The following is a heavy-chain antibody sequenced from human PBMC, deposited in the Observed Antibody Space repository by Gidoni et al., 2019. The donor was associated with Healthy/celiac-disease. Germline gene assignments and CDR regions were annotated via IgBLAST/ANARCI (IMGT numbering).Heavy chain of an antibody. Sequence: EVQLVESVGGLVQPGRSLRLSCAASGFTFDDYAMHWVRQAPGKGLEWVSGISWNSGSIGYADSVKGRFTISRDNAKNSLYLQMNSLRAEDTALYYCAKDHSSSWWKKNWYFDLWGRGTLVTVSS. V-gene: IGHV3-9*01. CDR2: ISWNSGSI. D-gene: IGHD6-13*01. CDR1: GFTFDDYA. CDR3: AKDHSSSWWKKNWYFDL. J-gene: IGHJ2*01.